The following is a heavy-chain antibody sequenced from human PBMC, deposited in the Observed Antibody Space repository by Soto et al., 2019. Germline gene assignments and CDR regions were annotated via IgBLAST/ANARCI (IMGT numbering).Heavy chain of an antibody. V-gene: IGHV3-33*01. CDR2: IWYDGSNK. CDR1: GFTFSSYG. CDR3: ARHYDILTGYSGPLDY. J-gene: IGHJ4*02. D-gene: IGHD3-9*01. Sequence: GESLKISCAASGFTFSSYGMHWVRQAPGKGLEWVAVIWYDGSNKYYADSVKGRFTISRDNSKNTLYLQMNSLRAEDTAVYYCARHYDILTGYSGPLDYWGQGTLVTVSS.